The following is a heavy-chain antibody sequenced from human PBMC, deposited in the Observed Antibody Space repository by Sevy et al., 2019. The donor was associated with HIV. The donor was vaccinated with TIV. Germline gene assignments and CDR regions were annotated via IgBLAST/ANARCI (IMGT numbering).Heavy chain of an antibody. CDR2: ISWDGGST. D-gene: IGHD5-18*01. V-gene: IGHV3-43D*03. CDR1: GFTFDDYA. Sequence: GGSLRLSCAASGFTFDDYAMHWVRQAPGKGLEWVSLISWDGGSTYYADSVKGRFTISRDNSKNSLYLQMNSLRAEDTALYYCAKDKGSDTAMVTAPYYYCGMDVWGQGTTVTVSS. CDR3: AKDKGSDTAMVTAPYYYCGMDV. J-gene: IGHJ6*02.